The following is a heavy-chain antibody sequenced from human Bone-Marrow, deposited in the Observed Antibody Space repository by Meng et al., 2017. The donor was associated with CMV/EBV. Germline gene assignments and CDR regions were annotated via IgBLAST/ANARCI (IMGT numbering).Heavy chain of an antibody. J-gene: IGHJ4*02. V-gene: IGHV4-34*01. CDR1: GVSFSGYY. Sequence: SQTLSLTCAVYGVSFSGYYWSWIRQPPGKGLEWIGEINHSGSTNYNPSLKSRVTIPVDTSKNQFSLKLTAVTAADTAVYYCARARGYYDFWSGFGPTDWGEGTMVAVSS. CDR3: ARARGYYDFWSGFGPTD. CDR2: INHSGST. D-gene: IGHD3-3*01.